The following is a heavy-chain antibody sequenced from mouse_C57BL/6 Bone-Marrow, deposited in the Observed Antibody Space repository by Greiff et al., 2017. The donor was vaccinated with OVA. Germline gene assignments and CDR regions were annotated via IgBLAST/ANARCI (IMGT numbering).Heavy chain of an antibody. D-gene: IGHD1-1*01. CDR2: IDPEDGET. V-gene: IGHV14-2*01. CDR1: GFNIKDYY. J-gene: IGHJ3*01. CDR3: ARSPFCYWYYGSSSSFAY. Sequence: VQLQQSGAELVKPGASVKLSCTASGFNIKDYYMHWVKQRTEQGLEWIGRIDPEDGETKYAPKFQGKATITADTSSNTAYLQLSSLTSEDTAVYYCARSPFCYWYYGSSSSFAYWGQGTLVTVSA.